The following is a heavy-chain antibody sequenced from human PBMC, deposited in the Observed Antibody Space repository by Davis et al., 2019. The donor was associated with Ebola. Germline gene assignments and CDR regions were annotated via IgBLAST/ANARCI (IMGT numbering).Heavy chain of an antibody. D-gene: IGHD6-13*01. J-gene: IGHJ3*02. V-gene: IGHV1-18*04. Sequence: ASVKVSCKASGGTFTSYGISWVRQAPGQGLEWMGWISAYNGNTNYAQKLQGRVTMTTDTSTSTAYMELSSLRSEDTAVYYCARAEYSSSSRGAFDIWGQGTMVTVSS. CDR3: ARAEYSSSSRGAFDI. CDR1: GGTFTSYG. CDR2: ISAYNGNT.